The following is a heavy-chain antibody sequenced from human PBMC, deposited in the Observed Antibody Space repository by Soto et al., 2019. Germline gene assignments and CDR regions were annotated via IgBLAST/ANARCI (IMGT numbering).Heavy chain of an antibody. CDR1: GYTFTSYG. V-gene: IGHV1-18*01. D-gene: IGHD3-10*01. CDR3: ARDLRVRGDLGHWFDP. Sequence: QVQLVQSGAEVKKPGASVKVSCKASGYTFTSYGISWVRQAPGQGLEWMGWISAYNGNTNYAQKLQGRVTMTTDTPPSTAYMELRRLRSDDPAVYYCARDLRVRGDLGHWFDPWGQGTLVTVSS. J-gene: IGHJ5*02. CDR2: ISAYNGNT.